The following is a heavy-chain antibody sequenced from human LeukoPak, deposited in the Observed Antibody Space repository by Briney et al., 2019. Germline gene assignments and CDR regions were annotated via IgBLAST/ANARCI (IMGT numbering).Heavy chain of an antibody. Sequence: KPSETLSLTCAVSGYSISSGYQWAWIRQPPGKTLEWIGSIFHSGSAHYNPSLKSWVTISVDTSTNHFSLRLSSVTAADTALYYCARDPRWLTPDCTSTSCYENYFDPWGQGILVTVSS. CDR1: GYSISSGYQ. CDR3: ARDPRWLTPDCTSTSCYENYFDP. V-gene: IGHV4-38-2*02. J-gene: IGHJ5*02. D-gene: IGHD2-2*01. CDR2: IFHSGSA.